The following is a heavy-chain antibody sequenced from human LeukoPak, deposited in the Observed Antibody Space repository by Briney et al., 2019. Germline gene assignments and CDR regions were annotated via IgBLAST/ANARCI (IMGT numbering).Heavy chain of an antibody. D-gene: IGHD2-2*01. Sequence: GRSLRLSCAASGFTFSSYAMHWVRQAPGKGLEWVAVISYDGSNKYYADSVKGRFTISRDNSKNTLYLQMNSLRAEDTAVYYCARDPLGYCSSTSCYGAAFDIWGQGTMVTVSS. J-gene: IGHJ3*02. V-gene: IGHV3-30-3*01. CDR1: GFTFSSYA. CDR2: ISYDGSNK. CDR3: ARDPLGYCSSTSCYGAAFDI.